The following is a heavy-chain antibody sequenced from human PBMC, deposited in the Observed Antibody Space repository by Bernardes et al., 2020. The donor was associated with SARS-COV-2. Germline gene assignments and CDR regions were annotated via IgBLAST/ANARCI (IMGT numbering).Heavy chain of an antibody. J-gene: IGHJ4*02. Sequence: ASVKVSCKASGYSLAAIHMHWVRQAPGQGLEWMGRINPEYNDAYYAQKFQGWVTMTSDTSTSTVYLEMRGLKSDDTAVYYCAREVWYYDNWCQGTLVTVSS. CDR3: AREVWYYDN. CDR1: GYSLAAIH. V-gene: IGHV1-2*04. CDR2: INPEYNDA.